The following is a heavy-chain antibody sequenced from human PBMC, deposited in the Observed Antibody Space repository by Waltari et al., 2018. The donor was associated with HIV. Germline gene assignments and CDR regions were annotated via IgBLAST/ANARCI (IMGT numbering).Heavy chain of an antibody. Sequence: EVQLVESGGGLVQPGGSLRLSCAASGFTFSSYSMNWVRQAPGNGLEWVSYISSSSSTIYYADSVKGRFTISRDNAKNSLYLQMNSLRAEDTAVYYCARGNFVGASSFDYWGQGTLVTVSS. V-gene: IGHV3-48*04. D-gene: IGHD1-26*01. J-gene: IGHJ4*02. CDR1: GFTFSSYS. CDR3: ARGNFVGASSFDY. CDR2: ISSSSSTI.